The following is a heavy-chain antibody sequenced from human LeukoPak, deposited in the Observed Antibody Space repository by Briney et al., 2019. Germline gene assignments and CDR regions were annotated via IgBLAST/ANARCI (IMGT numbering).Heavy chain of an antibody. V-gene: IGHV4-30-2*01. CDR3: ARGNSDYPYFFDP. D-gene: IGHD5-12*01. CDR2: TFHTGNT. Sequence: PSETLSLTCAVSGASISGGLYSWNWLRQPPGRGLEWLGYTFHTGNTYYSPSLKSRVTISVDRSKTQFSLKLTSVTAADTAMYYCARGNSDYPYFFDPWGQGALVTVSS. J-gene: IGHJ5*02. CDR1: GASISGGLYS.